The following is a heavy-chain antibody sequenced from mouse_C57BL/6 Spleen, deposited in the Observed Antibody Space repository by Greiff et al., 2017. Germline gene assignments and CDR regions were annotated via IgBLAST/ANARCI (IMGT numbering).Heavy chain of an antibody. Sequence: VQLQQSGPELVKPGASVKISCKASGYAFSSSWMNWVKQRPGTGLEWIGRIYPGDGDTNYNGKFKGKATLTADKSSSTAYMQRSSLTSEASAVYCCASYRDDDMDYWGQGTSVTVAS. J-gene: IGHJ4*01. CDR3: ASYRDDDMDY. V-gene: IGHV1-82*01. D-gene: IGHD2-12*01. CDR2: IYPGDGDT. CDR1: GYAFSSSW.